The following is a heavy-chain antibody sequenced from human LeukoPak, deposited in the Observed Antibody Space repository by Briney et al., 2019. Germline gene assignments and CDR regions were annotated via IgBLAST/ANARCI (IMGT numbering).Heavy chain of an antibody. Sequence: TSETLSLTCTVSGGSVSSGTYYWTWIRQPPGKGPEWIGYISYSGSPNYNHSLKSRVTISVDTSKSQFSLNLSSVTAADTAVYYCARRGSGGRSFDIWGQGTMVTVSS. CDR2: ISYSGSP. D-gene: IGHD2-15*01. CDR1: GGSVSSGTYY. J-gene: IGHJ3*02. V-gene: IGHV4-61*01. CDR3: ARRGSGGRSFDI.